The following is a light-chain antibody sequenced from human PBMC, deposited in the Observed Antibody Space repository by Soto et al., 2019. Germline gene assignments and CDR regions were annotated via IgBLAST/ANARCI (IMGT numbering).Light chain of an antibody. J-gene: IGKJ2*02. V-gene: IGKV1-5*01. CDR3: QQYYRSCT. Sequence: DIQLTQSPSTLSASVGDRVTITCRASQSVTDWLAWYQQKPGKAPKLLIYDASSLQSGVPSRFSGSGSGTELSITISSLQPDDFETYYCQQYYRSCTFGQGTKVEIK. CDR2: DAS. CDR1: QSVTDW.